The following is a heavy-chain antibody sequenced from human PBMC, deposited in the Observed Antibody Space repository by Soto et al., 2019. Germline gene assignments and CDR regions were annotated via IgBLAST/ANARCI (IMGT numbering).Heavy chain of an antibody. D-gene: IGHD6-25*01. Sequence: GASVNVSCKASGYTFTSYDINWVRQATGQGLEWMGWMNPDSGNTGYAQKFQGRVTMTRNTSISTAYMELSSLRSEDTAVYYCARAHRLMTSRHYYYYYMDVWGKGTTVTVSS. CDR3: ARAHRLMTSRHYYYYYMDV. CDR2: MNPDSGNT. V-gene: IGHV1-8*01. J-gene: IGHJ6*03. CDR1: GYTFTSYD.